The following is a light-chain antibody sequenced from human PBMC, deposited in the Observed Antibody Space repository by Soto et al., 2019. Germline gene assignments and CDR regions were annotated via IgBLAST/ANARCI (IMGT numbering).Light chain of an antibody. CDR1: QSVSSSY. CDR2: GAS. Sequence: EIVLTQSPDTLSLSPGERATLSCRASQSVSSSYLAWYQQKPGQAPRLLIYGASSRATGIPDKFSGSGSGTDFTLTISRLEPEDFAVYYCQQYGSSPWTFGPGTKVDIK. J-gene: IGKJ1*01. V-gene: IGKV3-20*01. CDR3: QQYGSSPWT.